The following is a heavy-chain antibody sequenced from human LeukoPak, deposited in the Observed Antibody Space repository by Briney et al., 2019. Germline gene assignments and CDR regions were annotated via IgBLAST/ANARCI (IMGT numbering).Heavy chain of an antibody. CDR3: ARDPDRDYNNYYGMDV. J-gene: IGHJ6*02. D-gene: IGHD1-14*01. CDR1: DGSINSDTYY. CDR2: IYSGGNT. V-gene: IGHV4-39*07. Sequence: SETLSLTCSVSDGSINSDTYYWGWIRQPPGKGLEWIASIYSGGNTFHNPSLKSRVTISVDTSKNQFSLKLSSVTAADTAMYYCARDPDRDYNNYYGMDVWGQGTTVTVSS.